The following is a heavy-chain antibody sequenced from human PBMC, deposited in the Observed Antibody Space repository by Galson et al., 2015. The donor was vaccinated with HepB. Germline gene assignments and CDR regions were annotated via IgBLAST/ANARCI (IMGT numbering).Heavy chain of an antibody. J-gene: IGHJ4*02. Sequence: SVKVSCKASGYTFTSYAMHWVRQAPGQRLEWMGWINAGNGNTKYSQKFQGRVTITRDTSASTAYMELSSLRSEDTAVYYCARGGYSSGWYRGGYFDYWGQGTLVTVSS. CDR1: GYTFTSYA. CDR2: INAGNGNT. V-gene: IGHV1-3*01. D-gene: IGHD6-19*01. CDR3: ARGGYSSGWYRGGYFDY.